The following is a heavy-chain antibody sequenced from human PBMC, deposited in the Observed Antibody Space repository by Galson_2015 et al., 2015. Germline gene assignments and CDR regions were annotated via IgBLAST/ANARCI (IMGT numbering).Heavy chain of an antibody. D-gene: IGHD5-18*01. J-gene: IGHJ4*02. V-gene: IGHV3-15*01. Sequence: SLRLSCAASGFTFSNAWMSWVRQAPGKGLEWVGRIKSKTDGGTTDYAAPVKGRFTISRDDSKNTLYLQMNSLKTEDTAVYYCAREGKKYSYGTDYWGQGTLVTVSS. CDR2: IKSKTDGGTT. CDR1: GFTFSNAW. CDR3: AREGKKYSYGTDY.